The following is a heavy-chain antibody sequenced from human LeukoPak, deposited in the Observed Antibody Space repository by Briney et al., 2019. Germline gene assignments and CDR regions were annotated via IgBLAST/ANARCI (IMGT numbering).Heavy chain of an antibody. J-gene: IGHJ4*02. CDR2: ISGSGDST. D-gene: IGHD6-13*01. V-gene: IGHV3-23*01. CDR3: AKTRPLDSSSWSHGDY. CDR1: GFTFSSYA. Sequence: PGGSLRLSCAASGFTFSSYAMSWVRQAPGKGLEWVSAISGSGDSTYYGDSVKGRFTISRDNSKNTLYLQMNCLRAEDTAVYYCAKTRPLDSSSWSHGDYWGQGTLVTVSS.